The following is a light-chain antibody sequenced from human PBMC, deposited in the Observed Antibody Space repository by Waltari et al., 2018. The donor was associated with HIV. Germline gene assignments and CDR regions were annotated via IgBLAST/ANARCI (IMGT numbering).Light chain of an antibody. CDR3: AAWDDSLNGPV. J-gene: IGLJ3*02. Sequence: QSVLTQPPSASGTPGRRAPTSCSGTSSNIGSNTLNWYQQLPGTAPKLLIYSNNQRSSGVPDRFSGSKSDTSASLAISGLQSDDEADYYCAAWDDSLNGPVFGGGTKLTVL. V-gene: IGLV1-44*01. CDR2: SNN. CDR1: SSNIGSNT.